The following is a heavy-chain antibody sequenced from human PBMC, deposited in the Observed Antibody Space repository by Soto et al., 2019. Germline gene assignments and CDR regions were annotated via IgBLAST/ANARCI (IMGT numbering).Heavy chain of an antibody. CDR3: ARDLGGPND. D-gene: IGHD2-8*01. Sequence: QVQLVQSGAEVKKPGASVKVSCKASGYTFTSYAMHWVRQAPGQRLEWMGWINAGNGNTKYSQKFQGRVTITRDTSASTADMELSSLGSEDTAVYYCARDLGGPNDWGQGTLVTVSS. CDR1: GYTFTSYA. V-gene: IGHV1-3*01. CDR2: INAGNGNT. J-gene: IGHJ4*02.